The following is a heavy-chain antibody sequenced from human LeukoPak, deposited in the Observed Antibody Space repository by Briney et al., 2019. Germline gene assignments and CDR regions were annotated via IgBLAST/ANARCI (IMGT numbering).Heavy chain of an antibody. J-gene: IGHJ6*02. CDR2: IYYSGST. D-gene: IGHD3-9*01. Sequence: PPETLSLTCTVSGGSISSGGYYWSWIRQHPGKGLEWIGYIYYSGSTYYNPSLKSRVTISVDTSKNQFSLKLSSVTAADTAVYYCARELRYLDGMDVWGQGTTVTVSS. CDR3: ARELRYLDGMDV. V-gene: IGHV4-31*03. CDR1: GGSISSGGYY.